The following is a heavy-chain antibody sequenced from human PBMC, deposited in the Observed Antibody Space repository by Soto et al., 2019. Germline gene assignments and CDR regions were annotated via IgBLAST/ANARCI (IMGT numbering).Heavy chain of an antibody. CDR1: GGSISSGDYY. CDR2: IYYSGST. CDR3: AISGGNSVYFAY. J-gene: IGHJ4*02. D-gene: IGHD2-21*02. Sequence: QVQLQESGPGLVKPSQTLSLTCTVSGGSISSGDYYWSWIRQPPGKGLEWIGYIYYSGSTYYNPSLYSRXTVSVDTSKNQFSLKLSSVTAADTAVYYCAISGGNSVYFAYWGQGTLVTVSS. V-gene: IGHV4-30-4*01.